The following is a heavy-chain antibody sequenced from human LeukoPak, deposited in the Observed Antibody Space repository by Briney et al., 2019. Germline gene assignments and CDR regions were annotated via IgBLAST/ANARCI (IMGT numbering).Heavy chain of an antibody. V-gene: IGHV4-34*01. CDR2: INHSGST. J-gene: IGHJ6*03. D-gene: IGHD3-3*01. CDR3: ARKSGYWPYYYYYMDV. Sequence: SETLSLTCAVYGGSFSGYYWSWIRQPPGKGLEWIGEINHSGSTNYNPSLKSRVTISVDTSKNQFSLKLSSVTAADTAVYYCARKSGYWPYYYYYMDVWGKGTTATVSS. CDR1: GGSFSGYY.